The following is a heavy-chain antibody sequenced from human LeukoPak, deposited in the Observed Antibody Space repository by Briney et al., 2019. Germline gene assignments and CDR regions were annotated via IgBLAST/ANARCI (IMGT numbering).Heavy chain of an antibody. CDR2: INHSGST. CDR1: GYSISSGYY. D-gene: IGHD6-13*01. CDR3: ARRPYSSSWRPQNWFDP. Sequence: KASETLSLTCTVSGYSISSGYYWSWIRQPPGKGLEWIGEINHSGSTNYNPSLKSRVTISVDTSKNQFSLKLSSVTAADTAVYYCARRPYSSSWRPQNWFDPWGQGTLVTVSS. J-gene: IGHJ5*02. V-gene: IGHV4-38-2*02.